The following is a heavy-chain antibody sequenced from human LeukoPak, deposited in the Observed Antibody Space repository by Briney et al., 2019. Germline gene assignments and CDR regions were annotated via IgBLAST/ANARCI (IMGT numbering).Heavy chain of an antibody. V-gene: IGHV4-38-2*02. D-gene: IGHD1-26*01. CDR3: ARARWEGPFDY. CDR2: IYHSGST. J-gene: IGHJ4*02. CDR1: GYSISSGYY. Sequence: SETLSLTCTVSGYSISSGYYWGWIRQPPGKGLEWIGSIYHSGSTYYNPSLKSRVTISVDTSKNQFSLKLSSVTAADTAVYYCARARWEGPFDYWGQGTLVTVSS.